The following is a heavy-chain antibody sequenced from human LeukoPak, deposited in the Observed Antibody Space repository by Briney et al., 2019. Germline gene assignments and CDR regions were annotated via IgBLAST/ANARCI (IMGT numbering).Heavy chain of an antibody. CDR1: GGSISSYY. Sequence: SETLSLTCTVSGGSISSYYWSWIRQPAGKGLEWIGRIYTSGSSNYNPSLKSRVTMSVDTSKNQFSLKLGSVTAADTAVYYCAREAAKQQRAFDYWGRGTLVTVSS. CDR3: AREAAKQQRAFDY. CDR2: IYTSGSS. V-gene: IGHV4-4*07. J-gene: IGHJ4*02. D-gene: IGHD6-13*01.